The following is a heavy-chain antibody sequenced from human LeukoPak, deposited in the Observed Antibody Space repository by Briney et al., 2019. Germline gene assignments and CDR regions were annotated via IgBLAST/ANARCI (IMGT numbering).Heavy chain of an antibody. D-gene: IGHD6-6*01. V-gene: IGHV3-9*01. Sequence: GRSLRLSCAASGFTFDDYAMHWVRQAPGKGLEWVSGISWNGRKMDYADSVRGRFTISRDNDKNSVYLQMNSLTAEDTALYYCAKDTSSSSSFFYLDVWGKGTAVTVSS. J-gene: IGHJ6*03. CDR2: ISWNGRKM. CDR3: AKDTSSSSSFFYLDV. CDR1: GFTFDDYA.